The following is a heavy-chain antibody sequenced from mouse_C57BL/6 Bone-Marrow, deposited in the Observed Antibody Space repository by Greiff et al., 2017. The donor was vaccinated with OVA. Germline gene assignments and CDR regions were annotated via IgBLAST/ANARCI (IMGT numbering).Heavy chain of an antibody. V-gene: IGHV5-6*01. CDR2: ISSGGSYT. J-gene: IGHJ3*01. CDR3: ARPHSGFAY. Sequence: EVHLVESGGDLVKPGGSLKLSCAASGFTFSSYGMSWVRQTPDKRLEWVATISSGGSYTYYPASVKGRFTISRDNAKNTLYLQMSSLKSEDTAMYYCARPHSGFAYWGQGTLVTVSA. D-gene: IGHD3-1*01. CDR1: GFTFSSYG.